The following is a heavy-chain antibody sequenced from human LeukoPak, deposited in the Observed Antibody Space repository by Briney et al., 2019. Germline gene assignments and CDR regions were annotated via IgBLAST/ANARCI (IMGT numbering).Heavy chain of an antibody. CDR2: ISWDGGST. CDR3: AKMGYGDYFGAFDI. J-gene: IGHJ3*02. D-gene: IGHD4-17*01. Sequence: GGSLRLSCAASGFTFDDYTMHWVRQAPGKGLEWVSLISWDGGSTYYADSVKGRFTISRDNSKNSLYLQMNSLRTEDTALYYCAKMGYGDYFGAFDIWGQGTMVTVSS. CDR1: GFTFDDYT. V-gene: IGHV3-43*01.